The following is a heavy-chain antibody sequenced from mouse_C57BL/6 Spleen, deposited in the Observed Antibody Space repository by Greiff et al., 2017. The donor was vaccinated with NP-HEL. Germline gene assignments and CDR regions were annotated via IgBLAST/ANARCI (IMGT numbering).Heavy chain of an antibody. CDR2: ISDGGSYT. J-gene: IGHJ1*03. V-gene: IGHV5-4*03. CDR3: AVATDFDV. D-gene: IGHD1-1*01. Sequence: EVKLMESGGGLVKPGGSLKLSCAASGFTFSSYAMSWVRQTPEKRLEWVATISDGGSYTYYPDNVKGRFTISRDNAKNNLYLQMSHLKSEDTAMYYCAVATDFDVWGTGTTVTVSS. CDR1: GFTFSSYA.